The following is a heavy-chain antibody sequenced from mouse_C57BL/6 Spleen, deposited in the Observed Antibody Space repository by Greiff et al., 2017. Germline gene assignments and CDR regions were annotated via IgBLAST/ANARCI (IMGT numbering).Heavy chain of an antibody. CDR2: IYWDADK. CDR1: GFSLSTSGMG. D-gene: IGHD1-1*01. J-gene: IGHJ1*03. Sequence: QVTLKESGPGILQSSQTLSLTCSFSGFSLSTSGMGVSWIPQPSGKGLEWLAHIYWDADKRYNPSLKSRLTISKDTSRNQVFLKITSVDTAETATYYCARRTYCSSCGYFDVWGTGTTVTVSS. CDR3: ARRTYCSSCGYFDV. V-gene: IGHV8-12*01.